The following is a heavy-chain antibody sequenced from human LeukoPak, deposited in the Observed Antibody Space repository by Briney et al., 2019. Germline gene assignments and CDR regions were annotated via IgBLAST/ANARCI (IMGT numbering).Heavy chain of an antibody. J-gene: IGHJ4*02. V-gene: IGHV3-30*02. CDR3: AKDWYRYSYGYTVDY. Sequence: PGGSLRLSCAASGFTFSSYGMHWVRQDPGKGLEWVAFMRYGESDTYYKDSVKGRFTISRDNSKNTLYLQMNSLRAEDTAVYYCAKDWYRYSYGYTVDYWGQGTLVTVSS. CDR1: GFTFSSYG. CDR2: MRYGESDT. D-gene: IGHD5-18*01.